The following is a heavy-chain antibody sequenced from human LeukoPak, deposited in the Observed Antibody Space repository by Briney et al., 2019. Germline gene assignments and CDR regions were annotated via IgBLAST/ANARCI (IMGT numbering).Heavy chain of an antibody. Sequence: GGSLRLSCAASGFTVSSNYMSWVRQAPGKGLEWVSVIYSGGSTYYADSVKGRFTISRDNSKNTLYLQMNSLRAEDTAVYYCARERWDSSGKHFFDYWGQGTQVTVSS. D-gene: IGHD3-22*01. V-gene: IGHV3-53*01. CDR3: ARERWDSSGKHFFDY. CDR1: GFTVSSNY. CDR2: IYSGGST. J-gene: IGHJ4*02.